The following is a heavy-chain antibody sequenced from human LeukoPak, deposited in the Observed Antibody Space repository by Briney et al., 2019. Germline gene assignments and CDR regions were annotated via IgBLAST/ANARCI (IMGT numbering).Heavy chain of an antibody. CDR1: GGSISSGGYY. V-gene: IGHV4-31*03. J-gene: IGHJ5*02. Sequence: SQTLSLTCTVSGGSISSGGYYWSWIRQHPGKGLEWIGYIYYSGSIYYNPSLKSRVTISVDPSKNQFSLKLSSVTAADTAVYYCARGGGRGYSYPLDPWGQGTLVTVSS. CDR3: ARGGGRGYSYPLDP. CDR2: IYYSGSI. D-gene: IGHD5-18*01.